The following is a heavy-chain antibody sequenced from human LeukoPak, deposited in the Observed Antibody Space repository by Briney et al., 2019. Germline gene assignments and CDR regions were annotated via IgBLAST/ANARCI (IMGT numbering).Heavy chain of an antibody. V-gene: IGHV4-59*01. CDR2: IYYSGSA. Sequence: SETLSLTCTVSGGSISSYYWSWIRQPPGKGLEWIGYIYYSGSANYNPSLKSRVTISVDTSKNQFSLKLSSVTAADTAVYYCARLYSSSLGRVFDYWGQGTLVTVSS. CDR1: GGSISSYY. J-gene: IGHJ4*02. D-gene: IGHD6-6*01. CDR3: ARLYSSSLGRVFDY.